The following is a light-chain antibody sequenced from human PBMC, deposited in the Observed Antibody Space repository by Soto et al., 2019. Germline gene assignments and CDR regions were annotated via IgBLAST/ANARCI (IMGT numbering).Light chain of an antibody. V-gene: IGKV1D-12*01. Sequence: DIQVTQSPSSVSASVGDRVTITCRASQGISYWLAWYQQKPGKATKLLIYAASSLQSGVPSRFIGSGSGTDFTLTISSLQTEDFATYYCQQANSFPITFCPGTKVDIK. J-gene: IGKJ3*01. CDR2: AAS. CDR3: QQANSFPIT. CDR1: QGISYW.